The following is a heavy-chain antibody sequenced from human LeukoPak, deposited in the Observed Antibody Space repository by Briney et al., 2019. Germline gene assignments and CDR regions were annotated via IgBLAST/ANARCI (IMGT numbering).Heavy chain of an antibody. J-gene: IGHJ4*02. CDR3: VRHGGGQWLVL. D-gene: IGHD6-19*01. CDR1: GYSFTNYW. CDR2: IDPSDSYT. V-gene: IGHV5-10-1*01. Sequence: GESLRFSCKGPGYSFTNYWISWVRQMPGKGLEWMGRIDPSDSYTNYSPSFQGHVTISTDKSISTAYLQWSSLKASDTAMYYCVRHGGGQWLVLWGQGTLVTVSS.